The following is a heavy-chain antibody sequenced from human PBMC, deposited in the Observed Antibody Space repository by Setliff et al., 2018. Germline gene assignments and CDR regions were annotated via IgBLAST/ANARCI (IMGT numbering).Heavy chain of an antibody. CDR3: AKVKKQLIRGSGFDY. CDR1: GFTFSSYG. V-gene: IGHV3-30*02. J-gene: IGHJ4*02. Sequence: GGSLRLSCAASGFTFSSYGMHWVRQAPGKGLECVAFIRYDGSNKYYEDSVKGRFTISRDNSENTLDLQMNSLRVEDTALYYCAKVKKQLIRGSGFDYWGQGTLVTVSS. CDR2: IRYDGSNK. D-gene: IGHD1-1*01.